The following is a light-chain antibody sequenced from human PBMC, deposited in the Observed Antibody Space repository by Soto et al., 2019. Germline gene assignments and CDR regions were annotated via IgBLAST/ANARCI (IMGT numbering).Light chain of an antibody. V-gene: IGLV2-14*01. CDR2: EVT. CDR3: SSYTSSRTRV. Sequence: QSALTQPASVSGSPGQSITISCTGTSSDVGGYNYVSWYQQYPGKAPKVMIYEVTNRPSGVSNRFSGSKSGNTASLTISGLQAEDEADYYCSSYTSSRTRVFGTGTKLTVL. CDR1: SSDVGGYNY. J-gene: IGLJ1*01.